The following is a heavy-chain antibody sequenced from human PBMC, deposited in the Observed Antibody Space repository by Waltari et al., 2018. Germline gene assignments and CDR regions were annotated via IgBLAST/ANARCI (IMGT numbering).Heavy chain of an antibody. D-gene: IGHD3-10*01. J-gene: IGHJ5*02. CDR1: GGSISSSSYY. CDR3: ALWPHGSGSYRGKYWFDP. V-gene: IGHV4-39*01. Sequence: QLQLQESGPGLVKPSETLSLTCTVSGGSISSSSYYWGWIRQPPGKGLEWIGSIYYSGSTYYNPSLKSRVTISVDTSKNQFSLKLSSVTAADTAVYYCALWPHGSGSYRGKYWFDPWGQGTLVTVSS. CDR2: IYYSGST.